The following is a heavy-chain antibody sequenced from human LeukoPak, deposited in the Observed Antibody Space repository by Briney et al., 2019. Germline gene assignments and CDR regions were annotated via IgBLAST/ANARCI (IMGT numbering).Heavy chain of an antibody. J-gene: IGHJ4*02. V-gene: IGHV3-21*01. D-gene: IGHD2-15*01. CDR1: GFTFSSYS. Sequence: PGGSLRLSCAASGFTFSSYSMNWVRQAPGKGLEWVSSISGSTNYMFYADSVKGRFTISRDNAKNSLYLHINSLRAEDTAVYYCAGGGGSYCSGGSCYFLDYWGQGTLVTVSS. CDR2: ISGSTNYM. CDR3: AGGGGSYCSGGSCYFLDY.